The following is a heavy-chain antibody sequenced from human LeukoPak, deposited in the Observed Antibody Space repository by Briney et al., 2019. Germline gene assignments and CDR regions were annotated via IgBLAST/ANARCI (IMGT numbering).Heavy chain of an antibody. D-gene: IGHD4-11*01. CDR3: ATKVDYSDDY. V-gene: IGHV1-24*01. CDR2: FDPEDGEP. Sequence: ASVKVSCKVSGYTLTALSIQWVRQVPGKGLEWMGGFDPEDGEPIYAQRFQGGVTMTEDTSTDTAYMDLSSLRSDDTAVYYCATKVDYSDDYWGQGTLVTVSS. J-gene: IGHJ4*02. CDR1: GYTLTALS.